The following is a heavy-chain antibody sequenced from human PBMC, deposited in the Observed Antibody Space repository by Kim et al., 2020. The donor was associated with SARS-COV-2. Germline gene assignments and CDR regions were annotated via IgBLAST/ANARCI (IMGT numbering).Heavy chain of an antibody. Sequence: SETLSLTCAVYGGSFSGYYWSWIRQPPGKGLEWIGEINHSGSTNYNPSLKSRVTISVDTSKNQFSLKLSSVTAADTAVYYCARVACSGGSCYRIDFDYCGQGTLVTVSS. CDR3: ARVACSGGSCYRIDFDY. V-gene: IGHV4-34*01. CDR1: GGSFSGYY. D-gene: IGHD2-15*01. J-gene: IGHJ4*02. CDR2: INHSGST.